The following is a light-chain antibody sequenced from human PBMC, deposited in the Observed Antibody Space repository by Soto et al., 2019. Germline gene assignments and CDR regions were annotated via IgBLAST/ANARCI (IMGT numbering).Light chain of an antibody. CDR3: QQYGSSPLT. CDR1: QRISNYY. V-gene: IGKV3-20*01. Sequence: EIVLTQSPDTLSLSSGERATLSCRASQRISNYYLAWHHQKPGQAPRLLIYGASSRATGVPDRFSGSGSGTDFTLTISRLEPEDFAVYYCQQYGSSPLTFGGGTKVEIK. J-gene: IGKJ4*01. CDR2: GAS.